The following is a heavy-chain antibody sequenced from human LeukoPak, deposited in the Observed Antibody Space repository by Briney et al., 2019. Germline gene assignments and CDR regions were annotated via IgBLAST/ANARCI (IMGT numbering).Heavy chain of an antibody. J-gene: IGHJ4*02. Sequence: SETLSLTCTVSGYSISSGYYWGWIRQPPGKGLEWIGSIYHSGSTYYNPSLKSRVTISVDTSKNQFSLKLSSVTAADTAVYYCASRPAVAGSNDPDYWGQGTLVTVSS. CDR3: ASRPAVAGSNDPDY. V-gene: IGHV4-38-2*02. CDR2: IYHSGST. CDR1: GYSISSGYY. D-gene: IGHD6-19*01.